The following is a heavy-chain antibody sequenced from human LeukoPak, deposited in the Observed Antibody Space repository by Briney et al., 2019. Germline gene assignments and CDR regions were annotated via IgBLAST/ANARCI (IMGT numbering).Heavy chain of an antibody. CDR3: ARALDYYDSSGERAYYFDY. Sequence: PSETLSLTCTVSGGSVSSGSYYWSWIRQPPGKGLEWIGYIYYSGSTNYNPSLKSRVTISVDTSKNQFSLKLSSVTAADTAVYYCARALDYYDSSGERAYYFDYWGQGTLVTVSS. CDR2: IYYSGST. CDR1: GGSVSSGSYY. J-gene: IGHJ4*02. D-gene: IGHD3-22*01. V-gene: IGHV4-61*01.